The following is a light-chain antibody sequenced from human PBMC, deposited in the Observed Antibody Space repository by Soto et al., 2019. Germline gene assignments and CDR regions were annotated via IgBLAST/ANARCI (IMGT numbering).Light chain of an antibody. V-gene: IGKV3-20*01. Sequence: EIVLTQSPGTLSLSPGERATLSCRASQSVSSSYLAWYQQKPGQAPRLLIYGASSRATGIPDRFSGSGSGTDFTLTISRLEPEDFEVYYCQQYGRSPLTFGGRAKGDI. J-gene: IGKJ4*01. CDR3: QQYGRSPLT. CDR1: QSVSSSY. CDR2: GAS.